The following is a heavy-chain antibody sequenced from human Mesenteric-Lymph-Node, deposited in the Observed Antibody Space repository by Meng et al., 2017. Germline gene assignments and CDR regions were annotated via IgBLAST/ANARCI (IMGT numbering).Heavy chain of an antibody. D-gene: IGHD3-16*02. CDR3: ASARAYDYVWGSYRLGYFDY. J-gene: IGHJ4*02. CDR1: GGSISSYY. V-gene: IGHV4-59*01. CDR2: IYYCWST. Sequence: SETLSLTCTVSGGSISSYYWSWIWQRPGQGLERIGYIYYCWSTNYNPSLKSRVTISVDTSKNQFSLKLSYVTAADTAVYYCASARAYDYVWGSYRLGYFDYWGQGTMVTVSS.